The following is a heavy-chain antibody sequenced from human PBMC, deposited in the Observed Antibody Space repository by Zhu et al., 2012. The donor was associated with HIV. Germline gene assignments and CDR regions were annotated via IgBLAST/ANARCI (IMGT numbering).Heavy chain of an antibody. Sequence: EVQLVESGGGLVQPGGSLRLSCAASGFTFSDYWMNWVRQAPGKGLEWVANIKQDGREKYYVDSVKGRFTISRDNAKNSVSLQMNSLRVEDTAVYYCARDRFYSGYDIKGALGYWGQGTLVTVSS. D-gene: IGHD5-12*01. CDR2: IKQDGREK. CDR3: ARDRFYSGYDIKGALGY. CDR1: GFTFSDYW. J-gene: IGHJ4*02. V-gene: IGHV3-7*01.